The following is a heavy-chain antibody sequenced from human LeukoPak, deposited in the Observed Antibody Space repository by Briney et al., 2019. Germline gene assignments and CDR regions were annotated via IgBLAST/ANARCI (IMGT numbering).Heavy chain of an antibody. Sequence: PSETLSLTCTVSGGSISSASYSWSWIRQPAGKGLEWIGRFSTSGSTNYNPSLKSRVTISVDTSKNQFSLKLSSVTAADTAVYYCARDEAGPISWGQGTLVTVSS. CDR3: ARDEAGPIS. J-gene: IGHJ5*02. CDR2: FSTSGST. V-gene: IGHV4-61*02. D-gene: IGHD1/OR15-1a*01. CDR1: GGSISSASYS.